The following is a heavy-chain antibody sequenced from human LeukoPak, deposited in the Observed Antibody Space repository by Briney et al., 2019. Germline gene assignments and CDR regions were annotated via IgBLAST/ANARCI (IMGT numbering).Heavy chain of an antibody. Sequence: ASVKVSCKASGYTFTGYYMHWVRQAPGQGLEWMGWVNPNSGGTNYAQKFQGRVTMTRDTSISTAYMELSSLRSEDTAVYYCGTVVGATAEGYFDLWGRGTLVTVSS. CDR1: GYTFTGYY. V-gene: IGHV1-2*02. J-gene: IGHJ2*01. CDR2: VNPNSGGT. D-gene: IGHD1-26*01. CDR3: GTVVGATAEGYFDL.